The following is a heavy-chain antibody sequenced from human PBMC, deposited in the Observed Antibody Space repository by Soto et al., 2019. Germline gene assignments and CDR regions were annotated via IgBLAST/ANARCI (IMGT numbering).Heavy chain of an antibody. V-gene: IGHV3-48*03. CDR2: ISSSGSTI. J-gene: IGHJ3*02. Sequence: GGSLRLSCAASGFTFSSYEMNWVRQAPGKGLEWVSYISSSGSTIYYADSVKGRFTISRDNAKNSLYLQMNSLRAEDTAVYYCARDGTAPGIVGATTAFDIWGQGTMVTVSS. D-gene: IGHD1-26*01. CDR3: ARDGTAPGIVGATTAFDI. CDR1: GFTFSSYE.